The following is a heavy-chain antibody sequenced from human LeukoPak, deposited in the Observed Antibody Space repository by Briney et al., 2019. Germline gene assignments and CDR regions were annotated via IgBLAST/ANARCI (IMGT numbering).Heavy chain of an antibody. D-gene: IGHD3-22*01. CDR1: GGSISSSSYY. V-gene: IGHV4-39*07. J-gene: IGHJ6*02. CDR2: IYYSGST. CDR3: ARGTDDSSGYYLHYYYGMDV. Sequence: SETLSLTCTVSGGSISSSSYYWGWIRQPPGKGLEWIGSIYYSGSTYYNPSLKSRVTISVDTSKNQFSLKLSSVTAADTAVYYCARGTDDSSGYYLHYYYGMDVWGQGTTVTVSS.